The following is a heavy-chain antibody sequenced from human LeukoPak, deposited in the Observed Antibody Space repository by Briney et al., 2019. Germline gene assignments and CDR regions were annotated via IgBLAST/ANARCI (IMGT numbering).Heavy chain of an antibody. Sequence: GGSLRLSCAASGFTFSSYAMSWVRQAPGKGLEWVSAISGSGGSTYYADSVKGRFTVSRDNSKNTLYLQMNSLRAEDTAVYYCARGDGLINYFDYWGQGTLVTVSS. V-gene: IGHV3-23*01. D-gene: IGHD3-9*01. J-gene: IGHJ4*02. CDR1: GFTFSSYA. CDR3: ARGDGLINYFDY. CDR2: ISGSGGST.